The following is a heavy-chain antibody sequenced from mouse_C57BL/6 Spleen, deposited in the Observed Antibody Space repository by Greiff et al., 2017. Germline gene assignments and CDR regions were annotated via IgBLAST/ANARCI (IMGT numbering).Heavy chain of an antibody. J-gene: IGHJ4*01. D-gene: IGHD1-1*01. V-gene: IGHV5-6*01. CDR1: GFTFSSYG. CDR2: ISSGGSYT. Sequence: EVKVVESGGDLVKPGGSLKLSCAASGFTFSSYGMSWVRQTPDKRLEWVATISSGGSYTYYPDSVKGRFTISRDNAKNTLYLQMSSLKSEDTAMYYCASTVVARGYWGQGTSVTVSS. CDR3: ASTVVARGY.